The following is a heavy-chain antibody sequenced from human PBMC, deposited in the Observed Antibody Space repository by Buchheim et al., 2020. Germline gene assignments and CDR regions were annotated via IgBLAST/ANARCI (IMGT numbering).Heavy chain of an antibody. CDR3: ARVPGWPNRDWYFDL. V-gene: IGHV1-69*04. Sequence: VKKPGSSVKVSCKASGGTFSSYAISWVRQAPGQGLEWMGRIIPILGIANYAQKFQGRVTITADKSTSTAYMELSSLRSEDTAVYYCARVPGWPNRDWYFDLWGRGTL. CDR1: GGTFSSYA. J-gene: IGHJ2*01. CDR2: IIPILGIA. D-gene: IGHD2-15*01.